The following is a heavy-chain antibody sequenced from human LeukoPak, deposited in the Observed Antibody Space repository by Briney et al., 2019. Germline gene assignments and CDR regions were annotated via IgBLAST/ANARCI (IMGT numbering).Heavy chain of an antibody. V-gene: IGHV1-69*13. Sequence: SVKVSCKASGGTFSSYAISWVRQAPGQGLEWMGGIIPIFGTANYAQKFQGRATITADESTSTAYMELSSLRSEDTAVYYCARGNVVRGEDHYYYYYGMDVWGQGTTVTVSS. CDR3: ARGNVVRGEDHYYYYYGMDV. CDR2: IIPIFGTA. J-gene: IGHJ6*02. CDR1: GGTFSSYA. D-gene: IGHD3-10*01.